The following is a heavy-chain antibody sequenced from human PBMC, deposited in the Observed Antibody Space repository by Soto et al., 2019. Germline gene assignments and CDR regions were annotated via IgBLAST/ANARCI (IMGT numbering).Heavy chain of an antibody. CDR2: VILMFGTA. CDR3: AGGYSYGYNF. D-gene: IGHD5-18*01. V-gene: IGHV1-69*01. J-gene: IGHJ4*02. Sequence: QVQLVQSGAEVKKPGSSVKVSCKASGGTFSSYAISWVRQAPGQGLEWMGGVILMFGTANYAQKINDRVTSTADASTTTASMELTSLRSEDTAVYYCAGGYSYGYNFWGQGSLLTVSS. CDR1: GGTFSSYA.